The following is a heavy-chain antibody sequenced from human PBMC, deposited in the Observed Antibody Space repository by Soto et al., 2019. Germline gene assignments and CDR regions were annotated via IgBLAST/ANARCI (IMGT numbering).Heavy chain of an antibody. CDR1: GGSISSYY. Sequence: SETLSLTCTVSGGSISSYYWSWIRQPPGKGLEWIGYIYYSGSTNYNPSLKSRVTISVDTSKNQFSLKLSSVTAADTAVYYCARVDDSLRSSYYYMDVWGKGTTVTVSS. D-gene: IGHD3-22*01. CDR2: IYYSGST. V-gene: IGHV4-59*01. CDR3: ARVDDSLRSSYYYMDV. J-gene: IGHJ6*03.